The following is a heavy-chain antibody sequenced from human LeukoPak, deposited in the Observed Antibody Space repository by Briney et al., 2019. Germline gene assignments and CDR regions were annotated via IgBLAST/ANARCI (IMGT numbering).Heavy chain of an antibody. J-gene: IGHJ1*01. CDR3: ARKSDYSYFPH. Sequence: PGGSLRLPCAASGFTVSSNYMSWVRQPPGKGLEWIGEINHSGSTNYNPSLKSRVTISVDTSKNQFSLKLSSVTAADTAVYYCARKSDYSYFPHWGQGTLVTVSS. CDR2: INHSGST. V-gene: IGHV4-34*01. CDR1: GFTVSSNY. D-gene: IGHD4-17*01.